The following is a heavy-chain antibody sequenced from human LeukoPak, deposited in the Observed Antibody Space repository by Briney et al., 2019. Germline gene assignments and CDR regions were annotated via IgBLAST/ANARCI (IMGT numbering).Heavy chain of an antibody. Sequence: PGGSLRLSCAASGFTFSSYAMSWVRQAPGKGLEWVSAISGSGGSTYYADSVKGRFTISRDSSKNTLYLQMNSLRAEDTAVYYCARVPRITMVRGVFDYWGQGTLVTVSS. CDR1: GFTFSSYA. CDR2: ISGSGGST. CDR3: ARVPRITMVRGVFDY. J-gene: IGHJ4*02. V-gene: IGHV3-23*01. D-gene: IGHD3-10*01.